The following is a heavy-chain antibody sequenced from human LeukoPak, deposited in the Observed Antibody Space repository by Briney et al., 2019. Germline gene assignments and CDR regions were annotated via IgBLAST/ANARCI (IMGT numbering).Heavy chain of an antibody. J-gene: IGHJ4*02. CDR3: ASTPEYSSSASVDY. CDR1: GGTFSSYA. V-gene: IGHV1-69*13. Sequence: SVKVSCKASGGTFSSYAISWVRQAPGQGLEWMGGIIPIFGTANYAQKFQGRVTITADESTSTAYMELSSLRSEDTAVYYCASTPEYSSSASVDYWSQGTLVTVSS. D-gene: IGHD6-6*01. CDR2: IIPIFGTA.